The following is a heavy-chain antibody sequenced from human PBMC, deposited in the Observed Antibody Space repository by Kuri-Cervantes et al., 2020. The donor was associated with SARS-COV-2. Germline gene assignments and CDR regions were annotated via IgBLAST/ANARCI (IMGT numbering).Heavy chain of an antibody. V-gene: IGHV4-34*01. D-gene: IGHD4-23*01. Sequence: SETLSLTCAVYGGSFSGYYWSWIRQPPGKGLEWIGKINHSGSTNYNPSLKSRVTISVDTSKNQFSLKLSSVTAADTAVYYCARFPTVVTPLFAFDIWGQGTMVTVSS. CDR3: ARFPTVVTPLFAFDI. CDR2: INHSGST. J-gene: IGHJ3*02. CDR1: GGSFSGYY.